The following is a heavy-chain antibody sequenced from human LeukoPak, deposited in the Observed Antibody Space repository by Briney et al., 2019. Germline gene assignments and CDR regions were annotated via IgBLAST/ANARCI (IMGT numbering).Heavy chain of an antibody. J-gene: IGHJ4*02. Sequence: GGSLRLPCAASGFTFSSYWMKWVRQAPGKGLEWVANINQDGSDKYYVDSVKGRFTISRDNATNSLYLQMNSLRVEDTAVYYCAKNSAWGRGSYDYWGQGTLVTVSS. CDR1: GFTFSSYW. V-gene: IGHV3-7*05. CDR3: AKNSAWGRGSYDY. D-gene: IGHD1-26*01. CDR2: INQDGSDK.